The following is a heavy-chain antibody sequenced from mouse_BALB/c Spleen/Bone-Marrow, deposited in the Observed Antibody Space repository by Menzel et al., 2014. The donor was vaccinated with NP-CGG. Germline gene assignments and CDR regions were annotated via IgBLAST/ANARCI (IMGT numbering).Heavy chain of an antibody. V-gene: IGHV1-5*01. CDR1: GYTFSNYW. Sequence: VQLQQSGTVLARPGAAVKMSCKASGYTFSNYWMHWIKQRPGQGLEWIGTIHPGNSDTTYNQKFKGKAELTAVTSTSTAYMELSSLTNEDSAVYYCTTLARNNFDYWGQGTTLTVSS. D-gene: IGHD3-1*01. CDR2: IHPGNSDT. J-gene: IGHJ2*01. CDR3: TTLARNNFDY.